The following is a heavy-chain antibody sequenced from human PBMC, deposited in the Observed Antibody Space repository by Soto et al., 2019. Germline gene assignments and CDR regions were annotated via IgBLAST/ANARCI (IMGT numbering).Heavy chain of an antibody. Sequence: VQLVESGGGVVQPGRSLRLSCAASGFTFSDYAMDWVRQAPGKGLEWVAVVSHDGRNTHYADSVKGRFTISRDSSKDTVSLEMTSLRAEDPAVYYCAKGGRQWLVTSDFNYWGQGALVTVSS. V-gene: IGHV3-30*18. CDR3: AKGGRQWLVTSDFNY. CDR1: GFTFSDYA. CDR2: VSHDGRNT. D-gene: IGHD6-19*01. J-gene: IGHJ4*02.